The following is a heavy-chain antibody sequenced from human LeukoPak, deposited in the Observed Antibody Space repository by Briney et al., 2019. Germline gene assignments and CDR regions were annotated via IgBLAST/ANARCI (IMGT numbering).Heavy chain of an antibody. D-gene: IGHD4-17*01. V-gene: IGHV1-2*02. CDR2: INPNSGGT. Sequence: ASVKVSCKTSGYTFTAFYIHWVRQAPGQGLEWMGWINPNSGGTKSTQTFQGRVTMTRDTSISTAYMELSRLNSDDTAVYYCARERHYDLDYWGQGALVTVSS. CDR3: ARERHYDLDY. CDR1: GYTFTAFY. J-gene: IGHJ4*02.